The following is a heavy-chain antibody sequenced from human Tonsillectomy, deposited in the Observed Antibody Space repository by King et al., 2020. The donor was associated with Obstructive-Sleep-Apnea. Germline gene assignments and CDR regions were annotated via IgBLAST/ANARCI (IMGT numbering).Heavy chain of an antibody. CDR2: MYYSGST. J-gene: IGHJ4*02. D-gene: IGHD3-9*01. V-gene: IGHV4-39*07. CDR1: GGSFSSSSYY. CDR3: ASATYYDILTGPFFDY. Sequence: QLQESGPGLVKPSETLSLTCTVSGGSFSSSSYYRGWIRQPPGKGLEWIGSMYYSGSTYYNPSLKSRVTISVDTSKNQLSLKLTSVTAADTAVYYCASATYYDILTGPFFDYWGQGTLVTVSS.